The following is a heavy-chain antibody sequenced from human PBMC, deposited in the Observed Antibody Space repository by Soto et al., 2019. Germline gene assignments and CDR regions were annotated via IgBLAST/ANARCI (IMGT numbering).Heavy chain of an antibody. Sequence: QITLKESGPTLVNPTQTLTLTCTFSGFSLTDTGMGVGWIRQPPGEALEWLARIYWDDDKRYSPSLKRGLTISKDASKNQVVLTKTNVDAVDTATYYCAHRRSGCFDSWGQGTLVTVSS. CDR2: IYWDDDK. V-gene: IGHV2-5*02. D-gene: IGHD6-19*01. CDR1: GFSLTDTGMG. CDR3: AHRRSGCFDS. J-gene: IGHJ4*02.